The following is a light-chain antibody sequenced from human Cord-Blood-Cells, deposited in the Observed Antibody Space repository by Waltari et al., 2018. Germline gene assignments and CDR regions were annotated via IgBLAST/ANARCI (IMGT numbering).Light chain of an antibody. CDR3: QQYYSTPLT. V-gene: IGKV4-1*01. Sequence: DIVMTQSPDSLAVSLGGRATIHCKSSQSVLYSSNNKNYLAWYQHKPGQPPKLLIYWASTRESGVPDRFSGSGSGTDFTLTISSLQAEDVAVYYCQQYYSTPLTFGGGTKVEIK. J-gene: IGKJ4*01. CDR2: WAS. CDR1: QSVLYSSNNKNY.